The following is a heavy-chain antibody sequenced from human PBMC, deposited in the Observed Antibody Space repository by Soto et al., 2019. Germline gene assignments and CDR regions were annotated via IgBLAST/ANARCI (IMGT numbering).Heavy chain of an antibody. J-gene: IGHJ4*02. Sequence: QVQLVESGGGVVQPGRSLRLSCAASGFPFSSYGMHWVRQAPGKGLEWVAHISYDGGNKHYTDSVKGRFTISRDNSKNMLYLQMSSLRAEDTAVYYCAGGQFYFDYCGQGTRFSVSS. CDR3: AGGQFYFDY. CDR1: GFPFSSYG. CDR2: ISYDGGNK. V-gene: IGHV3-30*03. D-gene: IGHD2-15*01.